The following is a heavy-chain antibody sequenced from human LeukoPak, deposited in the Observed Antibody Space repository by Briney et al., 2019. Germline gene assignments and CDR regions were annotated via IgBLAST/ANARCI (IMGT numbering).Heavy chain of an antibody. D-gene: IGHD6-19*01. CDR2: ISSSSSYI. Sequence: GGSLRLSCAASGFTFSSYSMNWVRQAPGKGLEWVSSISSSSSYIYYADSVKGRFTISRDNAKNSLYLQMNSLRAEDTAVYYCARETRVAGPYDYWGQGTLVTVSS. CDR3: ARETRVAGPYDY. V-gene: IGHV3-21*01. J-gene: IGHJ4*02. CDR1: GFTFSSYS.